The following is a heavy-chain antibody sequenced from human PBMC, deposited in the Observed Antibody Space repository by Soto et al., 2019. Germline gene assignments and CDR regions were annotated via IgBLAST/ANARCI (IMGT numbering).Heavy chain of an antibody. CDR3: ARGVYGSGNYYTGPSAFDI. V-gene: IGHV1-69*06. Sequence: QVQLEQSGAEVKKPGSSVKISRKASGGTLSDHGVSWLRQAPGQGLEWVGGTIPVFNTAKYAPKFQGRVTIAADKSTNIAYMELGSLRSDDTAFYYCARGVYGSGNYYTGPSAFDIWGQGTLVIVSS. D-gene: IGHD3-10*01. J-gene: IGHJ3*02. CDR2: TIPVFNTA. CDR1: GGTLSDHG.